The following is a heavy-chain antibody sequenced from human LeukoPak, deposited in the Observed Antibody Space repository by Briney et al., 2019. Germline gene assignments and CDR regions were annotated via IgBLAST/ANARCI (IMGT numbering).Heavy chain of an antibody. J-gene: IGHJ6*02. CDR2: INAGNGNT. D-gene: IGHD3-10*01. CDR3: ARRPITMVRGVIPKVPYYYYGMDV. CDR1: GYTFTSYA. V-gene: IGHV1-3*01. Sequence: GASVKVSCKASGYTFTSYAMHWVRQAPGQRLEWMGWINAGNGNTKYSQKFQGRVTITRDTSASTAYMELSSLRSEDTAVYYCARRPITMVRGVIPKVPYYYYGMDVWGQGTTVTVSS.